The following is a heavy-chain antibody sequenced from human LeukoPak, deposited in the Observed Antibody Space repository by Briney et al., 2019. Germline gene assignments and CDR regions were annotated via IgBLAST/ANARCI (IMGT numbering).Heavy chain of an antibody. J-gene: IGHJ4*02. V-gene: IGHV4-34*01. Sequence: SETLSLTCAVYGGSFSGYYWSWIRQPPGKGLEWIGEINHSGSTNYNPSLKSRVTMSVDTSKNQFSLKLSSVTAADTAVYYCARGGDSSSWYGLVDYWGQGTLVTVSS. CDR1: GGSFSGYY. CDR2: INHSGST. CDR3: ARGGDSSSWYGLVDY. D-gene: IGHD6-13*01.